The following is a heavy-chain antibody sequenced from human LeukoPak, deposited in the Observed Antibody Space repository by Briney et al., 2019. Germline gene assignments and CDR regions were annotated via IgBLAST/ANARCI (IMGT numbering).Heavy chain of an antibody. J-gene: IGHJ6*02. V-gene: IGHV3-33*01. CDR2: IWYDGSNK. CDR1: GFTFSSYG. CDR3: ARDSQVYYDFWSGYHNYYYYYGMDV. D-gene: IGHD3-3*01. Sequence: PGRSLRLSCAASGFTFSSYGMHWVRQAPGKGLEWVAVIWYDGSNKYYADSVKGRFTISRDNSKNTLYLRMNSLRAEDTAVYYCARDSQVYYDFWSGYHNYYYYYGMDVWGQGTTVTVSS.